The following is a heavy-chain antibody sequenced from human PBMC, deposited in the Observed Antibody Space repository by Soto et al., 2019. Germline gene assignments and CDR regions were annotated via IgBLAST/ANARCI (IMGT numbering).Heavy chain of an antibody. V-gene: IGHV4-31*03. J-gene: IGHJ5*02. CDR1: GCSINRGGYY. Sequence: SDTLSLTCPVSGCSINRGGYYWSWLRQHPGRGLEWIGYIYYNGNTYYNPSLKSRVTVSVDTSKNQFSLNVRSVTAADTAVYYCARCSLVVIPVPGFDPWGQGTLVTVSS. CDR3: ARCSLVVIPVPGFDP. D-gene: IGHD2-15*01. CDR2: IYYNGNT.